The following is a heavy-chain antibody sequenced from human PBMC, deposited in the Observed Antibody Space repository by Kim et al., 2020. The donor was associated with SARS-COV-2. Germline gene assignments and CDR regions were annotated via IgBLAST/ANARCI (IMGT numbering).Heavy chain of an antibody. V-gene: IGHV5-51*01. CDR2: IYPGDSDA. CDR1: GYNFRNYW. CDR3: SRRDSRWSLYDY. D-gene: IGHD6-13*01. J-gene: IGHJ4*02. Sequence: GESLKISCKGSGYNFRNYWIGWVRQMAGKGLEWMGNIYPGDSDARYSKSFQGQVTISADKSINTAYLHFSSLRASDTAMYYCSRRDSRWSLYDYWGQGSL.